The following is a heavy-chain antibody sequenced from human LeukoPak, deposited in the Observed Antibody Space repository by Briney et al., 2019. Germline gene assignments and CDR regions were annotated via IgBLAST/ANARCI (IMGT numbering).Heavy chain of an antibody. D-gene: IGHD6-13*01. CDR1: GFTFSSYS. J-gene: IGHJ6*02. CDR3: ARVAYSSSWYHSYYYYGMDV. V-gene: IGHV3-21*01. Sequence: GGSLRLSCAASGFTFSSYSMNWVRQAPGKGLEWVSSISSSSSYIYYADSVKGRLTISRDNAKNSLYLQMNSLRAEDTAVYYCARVAYSSSWYHSYYYYGMDVWGQGTTVTVSS. CDR2: ISSSSSYI.